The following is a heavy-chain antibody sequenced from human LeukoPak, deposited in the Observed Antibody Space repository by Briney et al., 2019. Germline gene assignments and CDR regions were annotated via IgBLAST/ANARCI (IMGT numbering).Heavy chain of an antibody. V-gene: IGHV1-2*04. J-gene: IGHJ4*02. Sequence: ASVKVSCKASGYTSTGYYMHWVRQAPGQGLEWMGWINPNSGGTNYAQKFQGWVTMTRDTSISTASMELSRLRSDDTAVYYCAISITMVRGVMFDYWGQGTLVTVSS. D-gene: IGHD3-10*01. CDR2: INPNSGGT. CDR1: GYTSTGYY. CDR3: AISITMVRGVMFDY.